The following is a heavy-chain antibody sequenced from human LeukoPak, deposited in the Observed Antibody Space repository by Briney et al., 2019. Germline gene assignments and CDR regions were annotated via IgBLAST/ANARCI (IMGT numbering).Heavy chain of an antibody. Sequence: GSLRLSCAASGFIFSGSAIHWVRQAPGKGLEWVTAISDDETYKFYADSVKGRFTISRDNSKNTLYLQMNSLRVEDTAIYYCTRGMLRQPPDYWGQGMLVTVSS. J-gene: IGHJ4*02. V-gene: IGHV3-30-3*01. CDR3: TRGMLRQPPDY. CDR1: GFIFSGSA. CDR2: ISDDETYK. D-gene: IGHD3-10*02.